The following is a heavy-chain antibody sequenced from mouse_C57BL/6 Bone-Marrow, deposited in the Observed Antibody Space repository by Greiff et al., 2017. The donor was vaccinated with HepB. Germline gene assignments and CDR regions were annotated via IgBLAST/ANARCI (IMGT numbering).Heavy chain of an antibody. J-gene: IGHJ4*01. D-gene: IGHD1-1*01. CDR3: ARDDYYGSSYAHYYAMDY. CDR1: GFTFSSYA. CDR2: ISDGGSYT. V-gene: IGHV5-4*01. Sequence: EVKLVESGGGLVKPGGSLKLSCAASGFTFSSYAMSWVRQTPEKRLEWVATISDGGSYTYYPDNVKGGFTISRDNAKTNLYLQMSHLKSEDTAMYYCARDDYYGSSYAHYYAMDYWGQGTSVTVSS.